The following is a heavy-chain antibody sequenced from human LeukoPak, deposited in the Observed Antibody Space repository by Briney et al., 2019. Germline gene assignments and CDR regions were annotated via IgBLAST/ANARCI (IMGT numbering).Heavy chain of an antibody. D-gene: IGHD2-8*01. CDR2: IYTSGST. V-gene: IGHV4-61*02. CDR1: GGSISSGSYY. J-gene: IGHJ4*02. CDR3: AREGPAYCTLDY. Sequence: SSQTLSLTCTVSGGSISSGSYYWSWIRQLAGKGLEWIGRIYTSGSTNYNPSLKSRVTISVDTSKNQFSLKLSSVTAADTAVYYCAREGPAYCTLDYWGQGTLVTVSS.